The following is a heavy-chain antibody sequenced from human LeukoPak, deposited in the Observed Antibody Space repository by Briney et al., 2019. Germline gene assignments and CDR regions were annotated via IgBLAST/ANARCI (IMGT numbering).Heavy chain of an antibody. CDR3: AIGIAAAGNDAFDI. CDR2: INPNSGGT. J-gene: IGHJ3*02. V-gene: IGHV1-2*02. CDR1: GYTFTSNY. D-gene: IGHD6-13*01. Sequence: ASVKVSCKAFGYTFTSNYMHWVRQAPGQGLEWMGWINPNSGGTNYAQKFQGRVTMTRDTSISTAYMELSRLRSDDTAVYYCAIGIAAAGNDAFDIWGQGTIVTVSS.